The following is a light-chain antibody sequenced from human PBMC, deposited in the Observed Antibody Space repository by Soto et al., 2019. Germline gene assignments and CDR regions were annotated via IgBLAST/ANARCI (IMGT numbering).Light chain of an antibody. V-gene: IGKV1-33*01. J-gene: IGKJ4*01. CDR1: EDIRNF. CDR3: EQYHNLPLS. Sequence: DIQMTQSPSSLSASVGDRVTISCQATEDIRNFLNWYQQKPGKAPKLLIYDASNLEAGVPSRFSGGGSGTHFTLTISSLQPEDFATYYCEQYHNLPLSFGGGTKVDIK. CDR2: DAS.